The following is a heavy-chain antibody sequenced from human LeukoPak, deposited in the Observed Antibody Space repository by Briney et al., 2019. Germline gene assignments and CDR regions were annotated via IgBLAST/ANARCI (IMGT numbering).Heavy chain of an antibody. CDR1: GFTFSDYF. CDR3: ARDASLATVGYFDY. D-gene: IGHD5-12*01. CDR2: ISRSSSYT. V-gene: IGHV3-11*05. J-gene: IGHJ4*02. Sequence: RGSLRLSCAASGFTFSDYFMSWIRQAPGKGLEWVSDISRSSSYTNYADSVKGRFTISRDNAKNSLYLQMNSLGAEDTAVYYCARDASLATVGYFDYWGQGTLVTVSS.